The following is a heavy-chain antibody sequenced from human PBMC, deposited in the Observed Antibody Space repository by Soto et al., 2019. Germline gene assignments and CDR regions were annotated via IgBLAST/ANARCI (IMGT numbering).Heavy chain of an antibody. V-gene: IGHV1-18*01. D-gene: IGHD3-22*01. CDR3: ARVTTINSGYYYTFDY. J-gene: IGHJ4*02. Sequence: SVKVSCKASGYTFISYGISWVRQAPGQGLEWMGWISADNGYTNYAQKLQGRVTMTTDTSTSTAYMEVRSLRSDDTAVYYCARVTTINSGYYYTFDYWGQGTLVTVSS. CDR2: ISADNGYT. CDR1: GYTFISYG.